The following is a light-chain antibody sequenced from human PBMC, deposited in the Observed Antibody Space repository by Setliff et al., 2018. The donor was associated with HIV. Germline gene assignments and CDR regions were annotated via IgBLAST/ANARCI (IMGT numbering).Light chain of an antibody. J-gene: IGLJ1*01. CDR3: TSYTVNNTPV. Sequence: QSALTQPASVIGSPGQSITISCNGTSSDIGGYNYVSWYQQHPDTVPKLIIYDATNRPSGISDRFSGSKSADAASLTISGLQTEDEADYYCTSYTVNNTPVFGTETKVTV. V-gene: IGLV2-14*03. CDR2: DAT. CDR1: SSDIGGYNY.